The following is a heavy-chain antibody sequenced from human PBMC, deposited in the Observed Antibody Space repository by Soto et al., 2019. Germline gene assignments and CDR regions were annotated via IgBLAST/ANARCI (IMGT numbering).Heavy chain of an antibody. Sequence: WGSLRLSCVVSGVSFSDYSMNWVRQAPGKGLEWVSLITGNSEYKYYAGSVKGRFTVSRDNAKNSLYLQMNSLTVEDTAVYYCARSGELLQTFDSWGQGTLVTVSS. J-gene: IGHJ4*02. CDR2: ITGNSEYK. CDR3: ARSGELLQTFDS. V-gene: IGHV3-21*06. D-gene: IGHD1-26*01. CDR1: GVSFSDYS.